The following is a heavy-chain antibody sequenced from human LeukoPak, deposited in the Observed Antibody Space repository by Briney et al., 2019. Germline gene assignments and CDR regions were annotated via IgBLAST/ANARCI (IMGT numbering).Heavy chain of an antibody. J-gene: IGHJ6*02. CDR3: ARAHSSSWYPAYYYGMDV. Sequence: SETLSLTCTVSGGSVSSGSYYWSWIRQPPGKGLEWIGYIYYSGSTNYNPSLKSRVTISVDTSKNQFSLKLSSVTAADTAVYYCARAHSSSWYPAYYYGMDVWGQGTTVTVSS. D-gene: IGHD6-13*01. CDR1: GGSVSSGSYY. V-gene: IGHV4-61*01. CDR2: IYYSGST.